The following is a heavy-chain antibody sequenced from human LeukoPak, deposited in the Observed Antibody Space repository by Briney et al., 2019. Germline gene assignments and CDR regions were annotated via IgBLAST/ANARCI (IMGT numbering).Heavy chain of an antibody. D-gene: IGHD6-13*01. CDR3: AKGSALGYSSSWYLNS. Sequence: GGSLRLSCAVSGFPFSIYEMNWVRQAPGKGLEWISATSGSGAYTYYADSVKGRFTISRDNSKDTLCLQMNSLKVDDTALYYCAKGSALGYSSSWYLNSWGQGTLVTVSS. J-gene: IGHJ4*02. CDR1: GFPFSIYE. V-gene: IGHV3-23*01. CDR2: TSGSGAYT.